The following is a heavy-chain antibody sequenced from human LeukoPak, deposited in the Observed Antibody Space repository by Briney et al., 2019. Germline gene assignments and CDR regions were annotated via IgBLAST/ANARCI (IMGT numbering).Heavy chain of an antibody. CDR1: GFHFKSYA. Sequence: GSLELSCAASGFHFKSYAMGWVRPAPGKGLEWVSAISGSGGSTYYADSVKGRFTISRDNSKNTLYLQMNSLRAEDTAVYYCARGLTYLDYWGQGTLVTVSS. D-gene: IGHD6-25*01. J-gene: IGHJ4*02. CDR3: ARGLTYLDY. CDR2: ISGSGGST. V-gene: IGHV3-23*01.